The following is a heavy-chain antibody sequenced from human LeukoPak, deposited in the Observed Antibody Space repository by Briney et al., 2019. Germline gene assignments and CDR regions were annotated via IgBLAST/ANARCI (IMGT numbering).Heavy chain of an antibody. J-gene: IGHJ6*03. CDR1: GYTLTELS. CDR2: FDPEDGET. V-gene: IGHV1-24*01. CDR3: ARGMEGLPGMVYYYMDV. Sequence: ASVKVSCKVFGYTLTELSMHWVRQAPGKGLEWMGGFDPEDGETIYAQKFQGRVTMTRDMSTSTVYMELSSLRSEDTAVYYCARGMEGLPGMVYYYMDVWGKGTTVTISS. D-gene: IGHD3-9*01.